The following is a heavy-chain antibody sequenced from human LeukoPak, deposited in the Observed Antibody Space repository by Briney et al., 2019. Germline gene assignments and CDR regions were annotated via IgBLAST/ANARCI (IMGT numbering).Heavy chain of an antibody. CDR1: GFTFTNYW. CDR3: GRAGPVTKDHFMDV. D-gene: IGHD2-2*01. CDR2: IYLNGSRA. V-gene: IGHV3-7*01. J-gene: IGHJ6*03. Sequence: GGSLRLSCAVSGFTFTNYWMSWARQSPGKGLEWVANIYLNGSRAYYVDSGKGRFTISRDNAKNSLFLQMNSLSAEDTAVYYCGRAGPVTKDHFMDVWGKGTTVTVSS.